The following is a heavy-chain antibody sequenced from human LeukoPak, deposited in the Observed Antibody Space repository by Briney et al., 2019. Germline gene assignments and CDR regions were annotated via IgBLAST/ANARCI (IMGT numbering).Heavy chain of an antibody. Sequence: GGSLRLSCAASGFTVSSYAVSWVRQAPGKGLAWVSAISGSGGSTYYADSVKGRFTISRDNSKNTLYLQMNSLRAEDTAVYYCAKNPGGYFDYWGQGTLVTVSS. CDR3: AKNPGGYFDY. V-gene: IGHV3-23*01. J-gene: IGHJ4*02. D-gene: IGHD3-10*01. CDR2: ISGSGGST. CDR1: GFTVSSYA.